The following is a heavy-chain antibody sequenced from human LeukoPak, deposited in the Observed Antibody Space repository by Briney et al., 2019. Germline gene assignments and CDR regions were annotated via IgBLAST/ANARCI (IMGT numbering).Heavy chain of an antibody. CDR2: IIPIFGTA. Sequence: SVKVSCKASGGTFSSYAISWVRQAPGQGLEWMGRIIPIFGTANYAQKFQGRVTITTDESTSTAYMELSSLRSEDTAVYYCARDRRPYCSGGSCYETHWGQGTLVTVSS. CDR1: GGTFSSYA. D-gene: IGHD2-15*01. CDR3: ARDRRPYCSGGSCYETH. V-gene: IGHV1-69*05. J-gene: IGHJ4*02.